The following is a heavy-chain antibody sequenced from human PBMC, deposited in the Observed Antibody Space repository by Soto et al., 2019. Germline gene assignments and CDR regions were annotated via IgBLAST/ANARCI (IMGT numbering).Heavy chain of an antibody. Sequence: GASLKISCKGSGYTFTNYWIGWVRQMPGKGLEWMVIIYPGDSDTKYNPSFQGQVTISADKSITTTYLQWSSLKASDTAIYYCAASIFYYGMDVWGQGTTVTVSS. J-gene: IGHJ6*02. V-gene: IGHV5-51*01. CDR3: AASIFYYGMDV. CDR2: IYPGDSDT. CDR1: GYTFTNYW.